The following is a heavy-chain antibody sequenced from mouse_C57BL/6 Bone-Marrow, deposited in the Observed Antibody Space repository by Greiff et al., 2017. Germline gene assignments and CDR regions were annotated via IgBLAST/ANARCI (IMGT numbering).Heavy chain of an antibody. CDR3: AKLLYDYDDYYAMDY. V-gene: IGHV2-9*01. CDR1: GFSLTSYG. CDR2: IWGGGST. Sequence: VKLMESGPGLVAPSQSLSITCTVSGFSLTSYGVDWVRQPPGKGLAWLGVIWGGGSTNYNSALMSRLSISKDNSKSQVFLKMNSLQTEDTAMYYCAKLLYDYDDYYAMDYWGQGTSVTVSS. D-gene: IGHD2-4*01. J-gene: IGHJ4*01.